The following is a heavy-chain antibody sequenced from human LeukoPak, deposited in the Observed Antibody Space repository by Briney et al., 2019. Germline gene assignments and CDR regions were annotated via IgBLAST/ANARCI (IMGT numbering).Heavy chain of an antibody. D-gene: IGHD3-3*01. CDR2: IYTSGSN. Sequence: SETLSLTCIVSGGSISSYYWSWIRQPVGRGLEWIGRIYTSGSNNYNPSLKSRVTMSVDTSKNQFSLKLSSVTAADTAVYYCARGFDFWSGYYTPNYYGMDVWGQGTTVTVSS. J-gene: IGHJ6*02. CDR3: ARGFDFWSGYYTPNYYGMDV. V-gene: IGHV4-4*07. CDR1: GGSISSYY.